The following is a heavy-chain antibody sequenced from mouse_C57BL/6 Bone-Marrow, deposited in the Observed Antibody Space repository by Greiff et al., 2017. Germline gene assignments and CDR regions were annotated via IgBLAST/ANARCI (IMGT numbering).Heavy chain of an antibody. CDR1: GFTFSSYG. CDR3: ARWGGYLYYFDY. D-gene: IGHD2-2*01. J-gene: IGHJ2*01. Sequence: EVQLVESGGDLVKPGGSLKLSCAASGFTFSSYGMSWVRPTPDKRLEWVATISSGGSYTYYPDSVKGRFTISRDNAKNTLYLQMSSLKSEDTAMXYWARWGGYLYYFDYWGQGTTLTVSS. V-gene: IGHV5-6*01. CDR2: ISSGGSYT.